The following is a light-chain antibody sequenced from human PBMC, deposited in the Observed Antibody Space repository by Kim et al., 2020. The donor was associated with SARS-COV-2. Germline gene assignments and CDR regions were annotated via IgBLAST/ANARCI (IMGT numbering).Light chain of an antibody. CDR3: QQANSFPLT. V-gene: IGKV1-12*01. CDR1: QGIISL. Sequence: AAVGERVTITCRASQGIISLLAWYQQKPGKAPKLLIYAASSLQSGVPSRCSGSGAGTDFTLTISSLQPEDFATYYCQQANSFPLTFGGGTKVDIK. CDR2: AAS. J-gene: IGKJ4*01.